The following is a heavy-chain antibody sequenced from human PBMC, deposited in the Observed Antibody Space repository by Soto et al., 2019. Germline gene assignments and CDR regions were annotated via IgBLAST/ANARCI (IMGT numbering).Heavy chain of an antibody. CDR1: GFIFSNYA. CDR3: AKDPQTWGSIWFDP. V-gene: IGHV3-23*01. J-gene: IGHJ5*02. Sequence: EVQLLESGGGLVQPGGSLRLSCAASGFIFSNYAMSWVRQAPGKGPEWVSSISDIGNYIEYVDSVEGRFTISRDNSKNTLYLQMNSVRAEDTARYYCAKDPQTWGSIWFDPWGQGTQVTVSS. CDR2: ISDIGNYI. D-gene: IGHD7-27*01.